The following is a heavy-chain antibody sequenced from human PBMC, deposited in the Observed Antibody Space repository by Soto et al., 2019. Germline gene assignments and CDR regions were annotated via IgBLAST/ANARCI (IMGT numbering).Heavy chain of an antibody. CDR2: ISSSSSTI. D-gene: IGHD3-10*01. CDR1: GFTFSSYS. V-gene: IGHV3-48*01. Sequence: EVQLVESGGGLVQPGGSLRLSCAASGFTFSSYSMNWVRQAPGKGLEWVSYISSSSSTIYYAGSVKGRFTISRDNAKNSLYLQMNSLRAEDTAVYYCARANYYGSPGDFDYWGSGNLVTVSS. J-gene: IGHJ4*02. CDR3: ARANYYGSPGDFDY.